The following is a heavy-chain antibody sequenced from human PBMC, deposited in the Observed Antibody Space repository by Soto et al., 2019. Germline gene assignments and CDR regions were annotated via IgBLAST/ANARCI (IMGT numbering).Heavy chain of an antibody. CDR2: LYYDVRT. Sequence: SQTRSLTCILSPASFSAANYSWVWIRQPPWEGLGWIGSLYYDVRTYYNASLKSRDTIYGNGSKSHFSEKSTSQTAADTAVDYCARRSRIDVARTWGKRTLVTVSS. J-gene: IGHJ4*02. V-gene: IGHV4-39*02. CDR1: PASFSAANYS. CDR3: ARRSRIDVART. D-gene: IGHD1-26*01.